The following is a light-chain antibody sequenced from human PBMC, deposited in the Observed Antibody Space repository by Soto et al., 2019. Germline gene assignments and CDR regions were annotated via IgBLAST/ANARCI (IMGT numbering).Light chain of an antibody. CDR2: AES. Sequence: VDSVXITCRASQGISRYLAWYQQKTGRAPKLLISAESTLQSGVPPRLSGSGSGTNFTLVISSLQPEDFATYYCQQLNNYPVTFGGGTKVAIK. V-gene: IGKV1-9*01. CDR1: QGISRY. CDR3: QQLNNYPVT. J-gene: IGKJ4*01.